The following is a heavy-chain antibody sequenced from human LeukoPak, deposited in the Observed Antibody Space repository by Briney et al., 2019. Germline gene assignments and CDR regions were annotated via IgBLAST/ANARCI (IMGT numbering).Heavy chain of an antibody. V-gene: IGHV1-18*01. CDR1: GYTFTSYG. J-gene: IGHJ4*02. Sequence: PWASVKVSCKASGYTFTSYGISWVRQAPGQGLEWMGWISAYNGNTNYAQKLQGRVTMTTDTSTSTAYMELRSLRSDDTAVYYCARAPYDILTGFDFDYWGQGTLVTVSS. CDR2: ISAYNGNT. CDR3: ARAPYDILTGFDFDY. D-gene: IGHD3-9*01.